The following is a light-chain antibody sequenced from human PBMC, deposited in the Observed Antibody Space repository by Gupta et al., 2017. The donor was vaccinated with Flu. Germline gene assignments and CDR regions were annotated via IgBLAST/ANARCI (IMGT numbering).Light chain of an antibody. J-gene: IGKJ1*01. CDR3: QQYNNWPRT. CDR1: QNIRTN. Sequence: DTVMTQSPATLSVSPGDGATLSCRASQNIRTNLAWYQQKPGQAPRLLIYGASTRATSIPARFSGSGSGAEFTLTISSLQSEDFAVYFCQQYNNWPRTFGQGTKVEIK. V-gene: IGKV3-15*01. CDR2: GAS.